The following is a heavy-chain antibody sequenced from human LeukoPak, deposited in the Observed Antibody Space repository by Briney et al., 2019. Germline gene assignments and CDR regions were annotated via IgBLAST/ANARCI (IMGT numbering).Heavy chain of an antibody. CDR3: ARGRIAARLSLGY. V-gene: IGHV4-34*01. Sequence: KPSETLSLTCAVYGGSFSGYYWNWIRQPPGKGLEWIGEINHSGSTNYNPSLKSRVTISVDTSKNQFSLKLSSVTAADTAVYYCARGRIAARLSLGYWGQGTLVTVSS. D-gene: IGHD6-6*01. J-gene: IGHJ4*02. CDR1: GGSFSGYY. CDR2: INHSGST.